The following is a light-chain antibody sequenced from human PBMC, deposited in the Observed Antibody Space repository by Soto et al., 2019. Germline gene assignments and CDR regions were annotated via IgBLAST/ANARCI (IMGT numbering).Light chain of an antibody. J-gene: IGLJ3*02. CDR3: CSYAGSSTWV. CDR2: EVT. CDR1: SSDVGAYNY. V-gene: IGLV2-23*02. Sequence: QSVLTQPPSASGSPGQSVTISCTGTSSDVGAYNYVSWYQQHPGEVPKLLIYEVTQRPSGVSNRFSGSKSGNTASLTISGLQAEDEADYYCCSYAGSSTWVFGGGTKLTVL.